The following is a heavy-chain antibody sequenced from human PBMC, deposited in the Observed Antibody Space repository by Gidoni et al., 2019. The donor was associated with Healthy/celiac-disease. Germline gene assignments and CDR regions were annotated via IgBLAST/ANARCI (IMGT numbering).Heavy chain of an antibody. J-gene: IGHJ4*02. D-gene: IGHD2-15*01. CDR1: GCTFSSYS. V-gene: IGHV3-21*01. CDR3: ARGDGFGVVADY. CDR2: ISSSSGYI. Sequence: EVQLVEAGGGLVKPGGSLRLSGAASGCTFSSYSMNWVRKAPGKGLEWVSSISSSSGYIYYADSVKGRFTISRDNAKNSLYLQINSLRAEDTAVYFCARGDGFGVVADYWGQGTLVTVSS.